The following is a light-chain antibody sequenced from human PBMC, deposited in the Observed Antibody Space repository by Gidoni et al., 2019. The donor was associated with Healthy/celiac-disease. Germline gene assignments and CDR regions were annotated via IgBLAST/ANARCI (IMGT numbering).Light chain of an antibody. CDR2: AAS. V-gene: IGKV1-39*01. J-gene: IGKJ2*01. CDR1: QSISIY. Sequence: DIQMTQSPSSLSASVGYGVTITCLASQSISIYLNWYQKKPGKAPKLLIYAASSLQSAVPSRFSGSGSGTDFTLTISSLQPEDFATYYCQQSYSTPPYTFGQGTKLEIK. CDR3: QQSYSTPPYT.